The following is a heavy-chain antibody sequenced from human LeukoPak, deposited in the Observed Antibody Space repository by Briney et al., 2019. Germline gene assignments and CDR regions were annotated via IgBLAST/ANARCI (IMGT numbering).Heavy chain of an antibody. CDR2: INSDGSST. Sequence: GGSLRLSCAASGFAFSSYWMHWVRQAPGKGLVWVSRINSDGSSTSYADSVKGRFTISRDNAKSTLYLQMNSLRAEDTAVYYCARPSAAGPLFDYWGQGTLVTVSS. D-gene: IGHD6-13*01. V-gene: IGHV3-74*01. CDR1: GFAFSSYW. J-gene: IGHJ4*02. CDR3: ARPSAAGPLFDY.